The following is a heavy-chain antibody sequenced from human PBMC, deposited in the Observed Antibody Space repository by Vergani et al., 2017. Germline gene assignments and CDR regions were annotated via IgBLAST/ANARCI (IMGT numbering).Heavy chain of an antibody. D-gene: IGHD6-19*01. V-gene: IGHV4-39*01. CDR3: ARPYSSGWYYFDY. CDR2: IYYSGST. CDR1: GGSISSSSYY. Sequence: QLQLQESGPGLVKHSETLSLTCTVSGGSISSSSYYWGWIRQPPGKGLEWIGSIYYSGSTYYNPSLKSRVTISVDTSKNQFSLKLSSVTAADTAVYYCARPYSSGWYYFDYWGQGTLVTVSS. J-gene: IGHJ4*02.